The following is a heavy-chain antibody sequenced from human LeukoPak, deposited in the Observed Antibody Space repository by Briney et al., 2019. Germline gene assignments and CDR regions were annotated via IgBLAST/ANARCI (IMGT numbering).Heavy chain of an antibody. CDR1: GGSFSGHY. J-gene: IGHJ4*02. D-gene: IGHD4-11*01. CDR3: ARFLSNADY. Sequence: SVTMSLTCAVYGGSFSGHYWSWIRQPPGKGLEWIGEIIHSGSTNYNPSLKSRLTISVDTSKNQFSLKLSSVTAADTAVYYCARFLSNADYWGQGTLVTVSS. CDR2: IIHSGST. V-gene: IGHV4-34*12.